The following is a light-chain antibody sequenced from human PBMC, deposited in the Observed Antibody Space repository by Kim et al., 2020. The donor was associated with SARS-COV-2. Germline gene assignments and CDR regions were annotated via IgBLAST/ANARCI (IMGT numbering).Light chain of an antibody. Sequence: EIVMTQSPATLSVSPGERATLSCRASQSVSSNLAWYQQKPGQAPRLLIYGASTRATAIPARFSGSGSGTEFTLTISSLQSEDFALYYCQQYNNWPQTFGQGTKVDIK. V-gene: IGKV3-15*01. J-gene: IGKJ1*01. CDR1: QSVSSN. CDR3: QQYNNWPQT. CDR2: GAS.